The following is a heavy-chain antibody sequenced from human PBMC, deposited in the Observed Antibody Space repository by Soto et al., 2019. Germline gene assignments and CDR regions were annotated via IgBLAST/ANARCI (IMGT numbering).Heavy chain of an antibody. D-gene: IGHD6-19*01. J-gene: IGHJ4*02. CDR2: IWYDGSNK. V-gene: IGHV3-33*01. Sequence: GGSLRVSCAASGFTFSSYGMHWVRQAPGKGLEWVAVIWYDGSNKYYAESVKGRFTISRGNSKNTLYLQMNSLRAEDTAVYYCARDSHVGSGWQLTADYWGQGTLVTVSS. CDR1: GFTFSSYG. CDR3: ARDSHVGSGWQLTADY.